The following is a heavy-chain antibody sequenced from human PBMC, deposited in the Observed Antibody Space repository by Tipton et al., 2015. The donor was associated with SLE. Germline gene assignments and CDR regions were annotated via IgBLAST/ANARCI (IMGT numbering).Heavy chain of an antibody. D-gene: IGHD3-9*01. V-gene: IGHV3-74*01. Sequence: SLRLSCAASQLTVSSYWMHWVRQVPGKGLVWVSRINSDGRSTRYADSVKGRFTISRDNAKNMLYLQMSSLRAEDTAVYFCARIEGSLKYYVYYYMDVWGKGTTVTVSS. CDR1: QLTVSSYW. CDR3: ARIEGSLKYYVYYYMDV. CDR2: INSDGRST. J-gene: IGHJ6*03.